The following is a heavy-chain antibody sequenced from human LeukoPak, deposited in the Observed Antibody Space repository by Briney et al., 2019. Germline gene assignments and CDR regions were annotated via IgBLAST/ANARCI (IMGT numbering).Heavy chain of an antibody. J-gene: IGHJ4*02. Sequence: PSETLSLTCTVSGGSISSSSYYWSWIRQPPGKGLEWIGYIYYSGSTNYNPSLKSRVTISVDTSKNQFSLKLSSVTAADTAVYYCARDYRDGYNHYFDYWGQGTLVTVSS. CDR1: GGSISSSSYY. CDR3: ARDYRDGYNHYFDY. CDR2: IYYSGST. V-gene: IGHV4-61*01. D-gene: IGHD5-24*01.